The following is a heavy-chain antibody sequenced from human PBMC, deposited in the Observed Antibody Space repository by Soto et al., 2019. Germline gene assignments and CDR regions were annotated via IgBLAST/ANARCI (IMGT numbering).Heavy chain of an antibody. Sequence: GWSLRLSCAASGFTFSRYTMNLVRQAPGKGLEWVSSISSRNNYIYYADSVKGRFTISRDNANDSLFLQMNSLRAEDTAIYYCARVDGVFGVVSVSSYFYGMEVWGEGTTVTVSS. J-gene: IGHJ6*04. CDR3: ARVDGVFGVVSVSSYFYGMEV. CDR2: ISSRNNYI. V-gene: IGHV3-21*01. D-gene: IGHD3-3*01. CDR1: GFTFSRYT.